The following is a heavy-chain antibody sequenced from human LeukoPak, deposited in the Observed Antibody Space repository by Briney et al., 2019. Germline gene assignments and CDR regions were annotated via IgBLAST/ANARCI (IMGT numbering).Heavy chain of an antibody. D-gene: IGHD2-21*01. CDR2: IIVVGGNT. CDR1: GFTFSSYA. CDR3: AKLLSRYSFDD. Sequence: SGGGLRLSCVVSGFTFSSYAMSWVRQAPGKGLEWVSAIIVVGGNTYYADSVEGRFTISRDNSKTTLYLQMNSLRAEDTAVYYCAKLLSRYSFDDWGPGTLVTVSS. J-gene: IGHJ4*02. V-gene: IGHV3-23*01.